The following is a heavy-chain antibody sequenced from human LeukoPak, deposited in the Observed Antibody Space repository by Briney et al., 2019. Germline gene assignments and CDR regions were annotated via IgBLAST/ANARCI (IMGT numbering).Heavy chain of an antibody. Sequence: GASVKVSCKVSGYTFTSYGISWVRQAPGQGLEWMGWISAYNGNTNYAQKLQGRVTMTTDTSTSTAYMEMRSLRSDDTAVYYCASVGAQLWSSGWYGCDYWGQGTLVTVSS. D-gene: IGHD6-19*01. CDR2: ISAYNGNT. CDR3: ASVGAQLWSSGWYGCDY. V-gene: IGHV1-18*01. J-gene: IGHJ4*02. CDR1: GYTFTSYG.